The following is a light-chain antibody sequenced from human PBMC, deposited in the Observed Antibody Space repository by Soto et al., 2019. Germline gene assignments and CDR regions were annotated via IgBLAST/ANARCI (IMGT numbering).Light chain of an antibody. CDR3: QQYGSSPPFP. Sequence: EIVLTQSPGTLSLSPGERATLSCRASQSVSSSSLAWYQQKPGQAPRILIYGASSRATGIPDRFSGSGSGTDFSLTISRLEPEDFAVYYCQQYGSSPPFPFGQGTRLEIK. J-gene: IGKJ5*01. V-gene: IGKV3-20*01. CDR2: GAS. CDR1: QSVSSSS.